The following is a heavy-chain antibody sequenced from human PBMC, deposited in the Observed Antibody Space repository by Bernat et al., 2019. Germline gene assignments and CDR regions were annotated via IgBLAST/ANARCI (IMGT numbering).Heavy chain of an antibody. V-gene: IGHV3-15*01. J-gene: IGHJ6*03. CDR1: GFTFNNAW. CDR3: TTDGCRVYSMDV. CDR2: IKSKTDGGTT. Sequence: EVQLVESGGDLVKPGGSLRLSCAASGFTFNNAWMSWVRQAPGKGLEWVGRIKSKTDGGTTDYAAPVKGRLTISRDDSKNTLYLQMNSLNTEDTAVYYCTTDGCRVYSMDVWGKGTTVTVSS. D-gene: IGHD4/OR15-4a*01.